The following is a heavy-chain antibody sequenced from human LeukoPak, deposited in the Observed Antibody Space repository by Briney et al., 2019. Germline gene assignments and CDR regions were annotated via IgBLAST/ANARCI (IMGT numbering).Heavy chain of an antibody. CDR3: ARHIKPRYTMANAFEM. V-gene: IGHV5-51*01. CDR2: IHPDDSDT. D-gene: IGHD3-3*01. J-gene: IGHJ3*02. Sequence: GESLKISCEASGYDFTTYWIGWVRQLPGKGLDWMGIIHPDDSDTRYSQSFKSQVIISADKSTSTAYLQWSSLKASDTGMYYCARHIKPRYTMANAFEMWGQGTMVTVTA. CDR1: GYDFTTYW.